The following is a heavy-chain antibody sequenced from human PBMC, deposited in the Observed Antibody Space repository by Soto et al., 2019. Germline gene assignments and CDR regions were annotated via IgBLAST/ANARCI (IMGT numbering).Heavy chain of an antibody. J-gene: IGHJ5*02. CDR3: ARGSIAAAGLDP. CDR2: IWYDGSNK. D-gene: IGHD6-13*01. CDR1: GFTFSSYG. V-gene: IGHV3-33*01. Sequence: QVQLVESGGGVVQPGRSLRLSCAASGFTFSSYGMHWVRQAPGKGLEWVAVIWYDGSNKYYADSVKGRFTISRDNSKNTLYLQMNSLRAEDTAVYYCARGSIAAAGLDPWGQGTLVTVSS.